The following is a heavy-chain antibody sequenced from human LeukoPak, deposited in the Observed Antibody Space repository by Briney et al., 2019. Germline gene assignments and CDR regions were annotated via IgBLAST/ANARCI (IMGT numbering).Heavy chain of an antibody. CDR3: ARDPPDMVVVPAATNGDY. D-gene: IGHD2-2*01. Sequence: ASVKLFCEASGYSYNEYFIYWVRQAPGQGLEWMGWINPNSGGTDYAQKFQGRVTMNRDTSVSTAYMELSRLRSDDTAVYYCARDPPDMVVVPAATNGDYWGQGALVTVSS. J-gene: IGHJ4*02. CDR1: GYSYNEYF. CDR2: INPNSGGT. V-gene: IGHV1-2*02.